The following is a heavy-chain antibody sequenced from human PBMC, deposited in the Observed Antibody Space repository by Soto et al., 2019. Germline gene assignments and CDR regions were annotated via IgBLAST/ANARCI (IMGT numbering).Heavy chain of an antibody. CDR1: GFTLSRCS. D-gene: IGHD1-20*01. CDR3: ARQGITGDLDL. V-gene: IGHV3-48*02. J-gene: IGHJ4*02. CDR2: IYAPTTI. Sequence: GGSLRLSCAASGFTLSRCSMNWVRQAPGKGLEWIAYIYAPTTIYNEDSVKGRFTISRDSAKNSLYLQLNSLRDEDTAVYYCARQGITGDLDLWGQGTLVTVSS.